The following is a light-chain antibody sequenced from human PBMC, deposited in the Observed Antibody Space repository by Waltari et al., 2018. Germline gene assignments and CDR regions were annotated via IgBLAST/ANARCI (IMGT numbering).Light chain of an antibody. Sequence: QSVLTQPPSASGTPGQRVPISCSGSSPNLGSNYVYWYQQLPGTTPKLLIYRNNQRPSGVPDRFSGSKSGTSASLAISGLRSEDEADYYCAAWDDSLSGRVVFGGGTKLTVL. CDR3: AAWDDSLSGRVV. J-gene: IGLJ2*01. V-gene: IGLV1-47*01. CDR1: SPNLGSNY. CDR2: RNN.